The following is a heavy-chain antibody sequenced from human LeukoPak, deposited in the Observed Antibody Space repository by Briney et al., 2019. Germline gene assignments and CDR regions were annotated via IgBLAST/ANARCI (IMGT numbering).Heavy chain of an antibody. CDR1: GFTFSNTW. D-gene: IGHD3-3*01. J-gene: IGHJ4*02. CDR3: TTTGRFLEWFPEIDY. CDR2: IKSKIDGETT. V-gene: IGHV3-15*01. Sequence: SGGSLRLSCAASGFTFSNTWMSWVRQAPGKGLEWVGRIKSKIDGETTDYAAPVKGRFTISRDDSKSTLYLQMNSLKTEDTAVYYCTTTGRFLEWFPEIDYWGQGTLVTVSS.